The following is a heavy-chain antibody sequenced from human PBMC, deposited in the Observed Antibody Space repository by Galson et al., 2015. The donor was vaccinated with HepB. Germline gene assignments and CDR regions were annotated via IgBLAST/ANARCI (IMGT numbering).Heavy chain of an antibody. J-gene: IGHJ5*02. CDR2: IYYSGST. D-gene: IGHD4-17*01. V-gene: IGHV4-30-4*01. Sequence: TLSLTCTVSGGSISSGDYYWRWIRQPPGRGLEWIGYIYYSGSTYYNPSLKSRVTISVDTSKNQFSLKLSSVTAADTAVYCCARVGQWGYGDYAPGVAAPWGQGTLVTVSS. CDR1: GGSISSGDYY. CDR3: ARVGQWGYGDYAPGVAAP.